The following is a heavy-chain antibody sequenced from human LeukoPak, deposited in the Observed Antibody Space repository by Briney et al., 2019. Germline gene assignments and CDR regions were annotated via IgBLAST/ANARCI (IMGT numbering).Heavy chain of an antibody. V-gene: IGHV4-59*01. D-gene: IGHD6-13*01. CDR1: GGSISSYY. Sequence: SETLSLTCTVSGGSISSYYWSWIRQPPGKGLEWIGYIYYSGSTNYNPSLKSRVTISVDTSKNQFSLKLSSVTAADTAVYYCARESSSSWYAMDYWGQGTLVTVSS. CDR3: ARESSSSWYAMDY. J-gene: IGHJ4*02. CDR2: IYYSGST.